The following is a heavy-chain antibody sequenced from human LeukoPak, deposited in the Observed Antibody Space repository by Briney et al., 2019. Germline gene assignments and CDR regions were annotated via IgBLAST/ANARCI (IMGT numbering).Heavy chain of an antibody. J-gene: IGHJ4*02. CDR2: MNPNSGNT. Sequence: GASVKVSCTASGYTFTSYDINWVRQATGQGLEWMGWMNPNSGNTGYAQKFQGRVTMTRNTSISTAYMELSSLRSEDTAVYYCARGPQYSSSSARYSPSTAYYFDYWGQGTLVTVSS. CDR3: ARGPQYSSSSARYSPSTAYYFDY. CDR1: GYTFTSYD. V-gene: IGHV1-8*01. D-gene: IGHD6-6*01.